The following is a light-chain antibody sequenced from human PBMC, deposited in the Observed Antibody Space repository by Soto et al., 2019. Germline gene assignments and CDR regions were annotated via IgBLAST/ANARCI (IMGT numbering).Light chain of an antibody. CDR2: GAS. J-gene: IGKJ4*01. CDR1: QSISYY. V-gene: IGKV1-39*01. CDR3: QHGYNLPLT. Sequence: DIQMTQSPSSLSASVGDRVTINCRASQSISYYLNWYQQKPGKAPRLLIYGASNLQSGVPSRFTGSGSGTDFTLTITSLQPEDCATYFCQHGYNLPLTFGGGTKVEIK.